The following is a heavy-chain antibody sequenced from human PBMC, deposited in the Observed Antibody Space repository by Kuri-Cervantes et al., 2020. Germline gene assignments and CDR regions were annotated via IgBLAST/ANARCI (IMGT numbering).Heavy chain of an antibody. Sequence: GGSLRLSCAAYGFTFSSYAMSWVRQAPGKGLEWLSAIVHSGGNTYYADSVKGRFTISRDNSKNTLYLQMNSLRAEDTAVYYCARAAFDTSGYFYAYWGQGTLVTVSS. V-gene: IGHV3-23*01. D-gene: IGHD3-22*01. CDR3: ARAAFDTSGYFYAY. CDR2: IVHSGGNT. CDR1: GFTFSSYA. J-gene: IGHJ4*02.